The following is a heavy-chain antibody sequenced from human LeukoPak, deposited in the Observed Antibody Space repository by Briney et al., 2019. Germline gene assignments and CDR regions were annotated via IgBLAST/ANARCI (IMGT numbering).Heavy chain of an antibody. V-gene: IGHV4-30-4*01. J-gene: IGHJ4*02. CDR2: IYYSGST. D-gene: IGHD6-19*01. Sequence: SETLSLTCTVSGGSISSGDYYWSWIRQPPGKGLEWIGYIYYSGSTYYNPSLKSRVTISVDTSKNQFSLKLSSETAADTAVYYCASSRSERYSSGWPFDYWGQGTLVTVSS. CDR1: GGSISSGDYY. CDR3: ASSRSERYSSGWPFDY.